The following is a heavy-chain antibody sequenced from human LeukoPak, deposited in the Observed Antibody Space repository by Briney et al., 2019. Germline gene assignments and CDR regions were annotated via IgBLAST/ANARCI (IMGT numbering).Heavy chain of an antibody. CDR1: GGTFSSYA. Sequence: GASVKVSCKASGGTFSSYAISWVRQAPGQGLEWMGGIIPIFGTANYAQKLQGRVTMTTDTSTSTAYMELRSLRSDDTAVYYCARDSYYDILTGYPDRDAFDIWGQGTMVTVSS. CDR3: ARDSYYDILTGYPDRDAFDI. J-gene: IGHJ3*02. V-gene: IGHV1-69*05. D-gene: IGHD3-9*01. CDR2: IIPIFGTA.